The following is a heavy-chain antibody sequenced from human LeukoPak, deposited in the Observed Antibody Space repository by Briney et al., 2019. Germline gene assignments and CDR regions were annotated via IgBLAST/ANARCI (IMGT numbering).Heavy chain of an antibody. D-gene: IGHD4-17*01. CDR2: IKSKTDGGTT. Sequence: PGGSLILSCAASGFTFSNAWMSWVRQAPGKGLEWVGHIKSKTDGGTTDYAAPVKGRFTISRDDSKNTLYLQMNSLKTEDTAVYYCSTTRFTVTTGEGHFDYWGQGTLVTVSS. CDR1: GFTFSNAW. V-gene: IGHV3-15*01. J-gene: IGHJ4*02. CDR3: STTRFTVTTGEGHFDY.